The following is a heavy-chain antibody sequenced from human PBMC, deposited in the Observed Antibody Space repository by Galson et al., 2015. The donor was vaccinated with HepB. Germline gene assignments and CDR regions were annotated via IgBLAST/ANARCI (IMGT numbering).Heavy chain of an antibody. CDR2: ISAYNGNT. Sequence: SVKVSCKASGYTFTSYGISWVRQAPGQGLEWMGWISAYNGNTNYAQKLQGRVTMTTDTSTSTAYMELRSLRSDDTAVYYCALMGRERYFDWFYFDYWGQGTLVTVSS. J-gene: IGHJ4*02. CDR1: GYTFTSYG. CDR3: ALMGRERYFDWFYFDY. D-gene: IGHD3-9*01. V-gene: IGHV1-18*04.